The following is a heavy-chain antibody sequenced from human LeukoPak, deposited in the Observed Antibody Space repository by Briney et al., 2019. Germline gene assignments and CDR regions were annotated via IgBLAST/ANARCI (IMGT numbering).Heavy chain of an antibody. CDR2: ISGSGGST. D-gene: IGHD6-19*01. J-gene: IGHJ4*02. V-gene: IGHV3-23*01. CDR3: ASLPGYSSGWRKFDY. CDR1: GFTFSSYA. Sequence: GGSLRLSCAASGFTFSSYAMSWVRQAPGKGLEWVSAISGSGGSTYYADSVKGRFTISRDNSKNTLYLQMNSLRAEDTAVYYCASLPGYSSGWRKFDYWGQGTLVTVSS.